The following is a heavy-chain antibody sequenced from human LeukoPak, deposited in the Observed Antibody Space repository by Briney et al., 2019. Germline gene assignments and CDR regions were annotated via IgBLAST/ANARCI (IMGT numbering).Heavy chain of an antibody. V-gene: IGHV3-23*01. CDR1: GFTFSNYA. Sequence: GGSLRLSCGASGFTFSNYAMSWVRQAPGKGLEWVSGISDSGSTAFYADSVKGRFTSSRDNPESTLYLQMNSLRAEDTAVYYCAKDIQTWPRFPDYWGQETLVTVSS. CDR2: ISDSGSTA. CDR3: AKDIQTWPRFPDY. D-gene: IGHD5-12*01. J-gene: IGHJ4*02.